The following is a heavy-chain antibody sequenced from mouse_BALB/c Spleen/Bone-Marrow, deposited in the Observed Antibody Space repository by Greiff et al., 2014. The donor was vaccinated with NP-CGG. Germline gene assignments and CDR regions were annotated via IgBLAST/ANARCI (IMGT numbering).Heavy chain of an antibody. Sequence: QVQLVESGPELVRPGVSVKISCKGSGYTFTDYSMHWVKQRHAKSLEWIGVISIYSGYTNYNQKFKGKATMTVDKSSSTAYMELARLTTEDSAIYYCAGGRYDFAYWGQGTLVTVSA. J-gene: IGHJ3*01. CDR2: ISIYSGYT. D-gene: IGHD2-3*01. V-gene: IGHV1-67*01. CDR1: GYTFTDYS. CDR3: AGGRYDFAY.